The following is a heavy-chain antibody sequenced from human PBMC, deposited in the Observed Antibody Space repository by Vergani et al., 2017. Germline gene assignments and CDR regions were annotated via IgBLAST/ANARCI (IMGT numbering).Heavy chain of an antibody. D-gene: IGHD4-23*01. V-gene: IGHV4-59*01. CDR1: GGSISSYS. CDR2: IYYSGST. J-gene: IGHJ4*02. Sequence: QVQLQESGPGLVKPSETLSLTCTVSGGSISSYSWSWIRQPPGKGLEWIGYIYYSGSTNYNPSLKSRVTISVDTSKSQFSLKLSSVSAADTAVYYCARGFYGGNSCFDYWGQGTLVTVSS. CDR3: ARGFYGGNSCFDY.